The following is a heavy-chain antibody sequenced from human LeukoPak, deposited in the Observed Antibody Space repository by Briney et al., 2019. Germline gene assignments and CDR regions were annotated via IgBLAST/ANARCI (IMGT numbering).Heavy chain of an antibody. CDR1: GFTFSSYA. D-gene: IGHD6-19*01. Sequence: GGSLRLSCAASGFTFSSYAMNWVRQAPGKGLEWVSSISGGGESTYYADSVKGRFTVSRDNSENTLYLQINSLRGEDTAVYYCAKGKYSSGGVPDYWGQGTLVTVSS. J-gene: IGHJ4*02. CDR2: ISGGGEST. V-gene: IGHV3-23*01. CDR3: AKGKYSSGGVPDY.